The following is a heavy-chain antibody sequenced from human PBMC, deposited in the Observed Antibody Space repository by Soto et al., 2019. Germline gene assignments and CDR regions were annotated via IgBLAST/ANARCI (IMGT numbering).Heavy chain of an antibody. Sequence: KVSSKTSGYRFTNYGMHWVRQAPGQGLEWMGWINAGTGHTAFSQKLQGRVTINRDTSASTAYMELNNLKYEDTAVYYCARDAKVFGVITKPYDFWGQGTLVTVSS. D-gene: IGHD3-3*01. J-gene: IGHJ4*02. CDR2: INAGTGHT. CDR3: ARDAKVFGVITKPYDF. CDR1: GYRFTNYG. V-gene: IGHV1-3*01.